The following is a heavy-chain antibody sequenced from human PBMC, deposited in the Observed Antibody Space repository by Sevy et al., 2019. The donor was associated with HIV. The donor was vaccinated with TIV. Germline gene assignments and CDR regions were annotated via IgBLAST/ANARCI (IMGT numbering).Heavy chain of an antibody. Sequence: GGSLRLSCAASGFTFSSYAMSWVRQAPGKGLEWVSAISGSGGSTYYADSVKGRFTISRDNSKNTLYLQMNSLRAEDTAVYYCAKDGTPFPYGSSGYYYDYWGQGTLVTVSS. J-gene: IGHJ4*02. D-gene: IGHD3-22*01. V-gene: IGHV3-23*01. CDR1: GFTFSSYA. CDR3: AKDGTPFPYGSSGYYYDY. CDR2: ISGSGGST.